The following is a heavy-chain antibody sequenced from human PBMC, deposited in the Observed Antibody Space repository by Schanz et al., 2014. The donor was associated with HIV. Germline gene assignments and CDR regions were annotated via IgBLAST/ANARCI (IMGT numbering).Heavy chain of an antibody. D-gene: IGHD3-16*01. CDR2: IIPLFGTT. Sequence: QVQLVQSGTEVAKPGSSVKVSCKPSGGTFRSFAISWVRQAPGQGLEWMGGIIPLFGTTNYAQKFQGRVTITADESTSTAYMELSSLKSEDTAMYYCARITGEHYYAMDVWGQGTTVTVTS. V-gene: IGHV1-69*01. CDR3: ARITGEHYYAMDV. CDR1: GGTFRSFA. J-gene: IGHJ6*02.